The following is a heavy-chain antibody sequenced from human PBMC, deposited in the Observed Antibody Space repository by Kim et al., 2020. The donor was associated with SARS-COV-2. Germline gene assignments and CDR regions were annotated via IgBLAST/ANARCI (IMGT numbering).Heavy chain of an antibody. J-gene: IGHJ4*02. CDR1: GFSFSSYR. D-gene: IGHD3-16*01. V-gene: IGHV3-21*06. CDR3: VREHYDPRDY. CDR2: IHGDSDNI. Sequence: GGSLRLSCEASGFSFSSYRINWVRQAPGKGLEWISLIHGDSDNIYYADSVRDRFTISRDNAKNLVNLQMNGLRAEDTAVYYCVREHYDPRDYWGQGTLVTVSS.